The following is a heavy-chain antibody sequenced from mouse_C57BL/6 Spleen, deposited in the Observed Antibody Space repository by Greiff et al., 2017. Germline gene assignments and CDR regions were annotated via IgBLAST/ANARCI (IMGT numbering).Heavy chain of an antibody. J-gene: IGHJ2*01. D-gene: IGHD3-1*01. CDR2: IYPRSGNT. CDR3: ARGETGYYFDY. Sequence: VQLQESGAELARPGASVKLSCKASGYTFTSYGISWVKQRTGQGLEWIGEIYPRSGNTYYNEKFKGKATLTADKSSSTAYMELRSLTSDDSAVYFCARGETGYYFDYWGQGTTLTVSS. V-gene: IGHV1-81*01. CDR1: GYTFTSYG.